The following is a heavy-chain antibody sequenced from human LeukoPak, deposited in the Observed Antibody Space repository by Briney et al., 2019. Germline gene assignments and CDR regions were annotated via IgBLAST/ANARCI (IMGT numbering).Heavy chain of an antibody. D-gene: IGHD3-16*02. V-gene: IGHV4-4*07. J-gene: IGHJ3*02. CDR3: ARGAKGTYDYVWGSYRYNAFDI. CDR1: GGSISSYY. Sequence: SETLSLTCTVSGGSISSYYWSWIRQPAGKGLEWIGRIYTSGSTNYNPSLKSRVTMSVDTSKNQFSLKLSSVTAADTAVYYCARGAKGTYDYVWGSYRYNAFDIWGQGTMVTVSS. CDR2: IYTSGST.